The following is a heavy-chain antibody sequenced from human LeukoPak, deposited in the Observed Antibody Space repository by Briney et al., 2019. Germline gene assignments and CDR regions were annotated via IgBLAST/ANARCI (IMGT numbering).Heavy chain of an antibody. CDR3: TKEPILVAGGYYFDY. J-gene: IGHJ4*02. CDR2: ISYAGSTE. V-gene: IGHV3-30*18. D-gene: IGHD6-19*01. CDR1: GFTFSSYG. Sequence: GGSLRLSCAASGFTFSSYGMHWVRQAPGKGLEWVAVISYAGSTEYYADSVKGRFTISRDNSKNTLYLQINSLRAEDTAVYYCTKEPILVAGGYYFDYWGQGTLVTVSS.